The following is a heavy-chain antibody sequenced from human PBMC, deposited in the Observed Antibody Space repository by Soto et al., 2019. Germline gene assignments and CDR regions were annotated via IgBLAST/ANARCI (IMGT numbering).Heavy chain of an antibody. D-gene: IGHD3-3*01. CDR2: IDWDDDK. CDR3: ARDFWSGYRFDY. Sequence: SGPTLVNPTQTLTLTCTFXGXPLXXXXXXVSWIRQPLGKALEWLARIDWDDDKYYSTSLKTRLTISKDTSKNQVVLTMTNMDPVXXXXYYCARDFWSGYRFDYWGQGTLVTVSS. J-gene: IGHJ4*02. CDR1: GXPLXXXXXX. V-gene: IGHV2-70*11.